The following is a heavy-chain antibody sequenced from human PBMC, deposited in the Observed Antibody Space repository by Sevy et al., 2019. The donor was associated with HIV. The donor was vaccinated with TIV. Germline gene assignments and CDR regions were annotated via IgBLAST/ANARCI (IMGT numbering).Heavy chain of an antibody. CDR2: IRYDGSNK. V-gene: IGHV3-30*02. CDR1: GFTFSSYG. J-gene: IGHJ4*02. D-gene: IGHD6-19*01. Sequence: GGSLRLSCAASGFTFSSYGMHWVRQAPGKGLEWVAFIRYDGSNKYYADSVKGRFTISRDNSKNTLYLQMNSVGAEDTAVYYCAKVRQGLEGVFDYWGQGTLVTVSS. CDR3: AKVRQGLEGVFDY.